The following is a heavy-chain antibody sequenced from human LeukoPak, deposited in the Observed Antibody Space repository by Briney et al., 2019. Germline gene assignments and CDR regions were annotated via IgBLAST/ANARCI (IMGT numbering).Heavy chain of an antibody. CDR2: IIPIFRTT. CDR1: GGTFSSYA. D-gene: IGHD6-13*01. Sequence: GASVKVSCKASGGTFSSYAISWVRQAPGQGLEWMGGIIPIFRTTNYAQKFQGRVTITADESTSTAYMELSSLRSEDTAVYYCARSHSSSWYLEGNWFDPWGQGTLVTVSS. J-gene: IGHJ5*02. V-gene: IGHV1-69*13. CDR3: ARSHSSSWYLEGNWFDP.